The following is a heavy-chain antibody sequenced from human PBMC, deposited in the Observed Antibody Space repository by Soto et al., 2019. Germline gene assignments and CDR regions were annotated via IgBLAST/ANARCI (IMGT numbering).Heavy chain of an antibody. J-gene: IGHJ6*02. CDR3: AKVGPSYYSGMDV. CDR2: ISGSGRTI. Sequence: GGSLRLSCAASGLDFSSEVMCWVRQAPGKGLEWVSSISGSGRTIYHADSMRGRFAISRDNSKNSLYPQLNNLRVDDTAVYYRAKVGPSYYSGMDVWGQGTTVTVSS. V-gene: IGHV3-23*01. CDR1: GLDFSSEV. D-gene: IGHD1-26*01.